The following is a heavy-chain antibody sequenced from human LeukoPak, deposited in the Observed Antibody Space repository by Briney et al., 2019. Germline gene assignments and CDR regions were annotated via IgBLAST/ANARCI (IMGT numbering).Heavy chain of an antibody. V-gene: IGHV3-9*01. D-gene: IGHD6-13*01. CDR2: ISWNSGSI. J-gene: IGHJ6*02. CDR3: AKDRGSSWSYYYYYYGMDV. Sequence: GRSLRLSCAASGFTFDDYAMHWVRQAPGKGLEWVSGISWNSGSIGYADSVKGRFTISRDNSKNTLYLQMNSLRAEDTAVYYCAKDRGSSWSYYYYYYGMDVWGQGTTVTVSS. CDR1: GFTFDDYA.